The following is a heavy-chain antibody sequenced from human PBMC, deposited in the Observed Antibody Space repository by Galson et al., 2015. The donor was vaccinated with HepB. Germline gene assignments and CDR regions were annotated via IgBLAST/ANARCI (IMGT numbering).Heavy chain of an antibody. Sequence: SLRLSCAASGFIFSRYTMYCVRQAPGKGLEWMAIISSDGSDKYYADSVKGRFTISRDNSKNTLYLQMNSLRAEDTAVYFCARDFHRGSSWYYFDFWGQGTLVTVSS. CDR1: GFIFSRYT. CDR3: ARDFHRGSSWYYFDF. CDR2: ISSDGSDK. V-gene: IGHV3-30*04. J-gene: IGHJ4*02. D-gene: IGHD6-13*01.